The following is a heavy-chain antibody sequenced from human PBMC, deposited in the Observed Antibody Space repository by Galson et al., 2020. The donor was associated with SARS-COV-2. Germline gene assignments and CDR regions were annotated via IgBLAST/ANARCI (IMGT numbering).Heavy chain of an antibody. V-gene: IGHV4-59*01. D-gene: IGHD2-2*01. CDR2: IFSTGST. J-gene: IGHJ6*03. CDR3: ARGRGYCSSATCRPYYYYMGV. Sequence: SETLSLTCTVSGGSISNYHWSWIRQPPGKGLEWVGYIFSTGSTNYNPSLKSRVTISLDTSKNQFSLNLSSVTAADTAVYYCARGRGYCSSATCRPYYYYMGVWGKGTTVAVSS. CDR1: GGSISNYH.